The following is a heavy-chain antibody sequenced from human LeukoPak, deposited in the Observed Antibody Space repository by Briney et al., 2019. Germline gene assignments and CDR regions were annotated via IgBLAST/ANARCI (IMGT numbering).Heavy chain of an antibody. CDR2: ISYDGSNK. D-gene: IGHD1-20*01. CDR1: GFTFSSYA. Sequence: PGGSLRLSCAASGFTFSSYAMHWVRQAPGKGLEWVAVISYDGSNKYYADSVKGRFTISRDNSKNTLYLQMNSLRAEDTAVYYCARGASFLGGITAKGSNAFDIWGQGTMVTVSS. CDR3: ARGASFLGGITAKGSNAFDI. J-gene: IGHJ3*02. V-gene: IGHV3-30*04.